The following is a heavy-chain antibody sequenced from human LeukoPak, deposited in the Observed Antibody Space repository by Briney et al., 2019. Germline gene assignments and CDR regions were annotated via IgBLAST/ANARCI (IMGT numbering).Heavy chain of an antibody. Sequence: SQTLSLTCTVSGGSISRGTYYWSWIRQPAGKELEWIVCIYGSGSTNYNPSLKSRVTISLDTSKNHFSLKLSSVTAADTAVYYCAGLADSVGATMYAFNVWGQGTMVTVSS. J-gene: IGHJ3*01. CDR1: GGSISRGTYY. V-gene: IGHV4-61*02. CDR2: IYGSGST. CDR3: AGLADSVGATMYAFNV. D-gene: IGHD1-26*01.